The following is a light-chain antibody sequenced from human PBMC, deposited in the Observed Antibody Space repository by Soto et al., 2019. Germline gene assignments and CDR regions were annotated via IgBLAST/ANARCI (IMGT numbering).Light chain of an antibody. CDR1: QSVSSSY. Sequence: EVVLTQSPGTLSLSPGERATLSCRASQSVSSSYLARYQQKPGQAPRLLIYGASSRATGIPDRFSGRGSGTDFTLTISILEPEDFAVYYCQQYGSSFTFGPGTKVDIK. CDR2: GAS. CDR3: QQYGSSFT. J-gene: IGKJ3*01. V-gene: IGKV3-20*01.